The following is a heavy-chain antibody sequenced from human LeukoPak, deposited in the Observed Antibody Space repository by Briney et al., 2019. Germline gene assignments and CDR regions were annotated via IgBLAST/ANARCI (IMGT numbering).Heavy chain of an antibody. V-gene: IGHV3-11*06. CDR3: ARDRSVADTV. Sequence: GGSLRLPCAASGFTFSDYYMSCLRQAPGKGLEWVSYISSSSYTNFAISVKGRFTISRDNAKNSLYLQMNSLRAEDTAVYYCARDRSVADTVWGQGTLVTVSS. CDR2: ISSSSYT. D-gene: IGHD6-19*01. J-gene: IGHJ4*02. CDR1: GFTFSDYY.